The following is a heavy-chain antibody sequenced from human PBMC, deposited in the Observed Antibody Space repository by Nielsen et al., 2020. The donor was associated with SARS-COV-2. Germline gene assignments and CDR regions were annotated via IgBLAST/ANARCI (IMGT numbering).Heavy chain of an antibody. J-gene: IGHJ6*02. D-gene: IGHD6-19*01. V-gene: IGHV1-69*13. CDR3: ARDLVTSSGWRLDYYGMDV. CDR2: IIPIFGTA. CDR1: GGTFSSYA. Sequence: SVKVSCKASGGTFSSYAISWVRQAPGQGLEWMGGIIPIFGTANYAQKFQGRVTITADESTSTAYKELSSLRSEDTAVYYCARDLVTSSGWRLDYYGMDVWGQGTTVTVSS.